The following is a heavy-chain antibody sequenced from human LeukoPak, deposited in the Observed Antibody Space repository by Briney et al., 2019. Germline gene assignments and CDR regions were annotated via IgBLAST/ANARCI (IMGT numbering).Heavy chain of an antibody. CDR1: GASFISSTYY. J-gene: IGHJ4*02. CDR2: IYYGGGT. Sequence: SETLSLTCTVSGASFISSTYYWGWIRQPPGKGLEWIGSIYYGGGTYYNPSLKSRVTMSVDTSKKQFSLKLSSVTAADTAVYYCARHAGGIAAAGTRPFDYWGQGTLVTVSS. V-gene: IGHV4-39*01. CDR3: ARHAGGIAAAGTRPFDY. D-gene: IGHD6-13*01.